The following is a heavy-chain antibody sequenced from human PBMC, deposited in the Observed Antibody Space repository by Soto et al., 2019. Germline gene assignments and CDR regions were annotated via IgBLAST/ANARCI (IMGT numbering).Heavy chain of an antibody. Sequence: QVELVQSGAEVKKPGASVKVSCKASGYIFTSYGISWVRQAPGEGLEWMGWISNYNGITNYAQKVQGRVTLTTDRSTSTAYMELRSLRSDDTDVYYCAESMGGSGTYVSWGQGTLVTVS. V-gene: IGHV1-18*01. J-gene: IGHJ4*02. CDR1: GYIFTSYG. D-gene: IGHD3-10*01. CDR3: AESMGGSGTYVS. CDR2: ISNYNGIT.